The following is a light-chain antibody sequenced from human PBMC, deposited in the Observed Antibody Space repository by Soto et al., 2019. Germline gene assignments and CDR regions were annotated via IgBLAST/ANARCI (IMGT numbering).Light chain of an antibody. CDR1: QGISSY. Sequence: AIRMTHSPSSFSASTGDRVTITRRASQGISSYLAWYQQKPGKAPKLLIYAASTLQRGVPSRFRGSGSVIIFSFTIAFLLSVYFVTYCSQQYYCYPWTFVQGTEVDI. J-gene: IGKJ1*01. CDR3: QQYYCYPWT. V-gene: IGKV1-8*01. CDR2: AAS.